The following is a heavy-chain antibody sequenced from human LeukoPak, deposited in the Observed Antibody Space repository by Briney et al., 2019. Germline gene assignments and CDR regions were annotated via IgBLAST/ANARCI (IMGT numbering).Heavy chain of an antibody. CDR2: IYHSGST. D-gene: IGHD2-15*01. J-gene: IGHJ6*03. CDR3: AGSFNSRYYMDV. Sequence: GSLRLSCAASGFTFSSYSMNWVRQPPGKGLEWLGEIYHSGSTNYNPSLKSRVTISVDKSKNQFSLKLSSVTAADTAVYYCAGSFNSRYYMDVWGKGTTVTVSS. V-gene: IGHV4-4*02. CDR1: GFTFSSYSM.